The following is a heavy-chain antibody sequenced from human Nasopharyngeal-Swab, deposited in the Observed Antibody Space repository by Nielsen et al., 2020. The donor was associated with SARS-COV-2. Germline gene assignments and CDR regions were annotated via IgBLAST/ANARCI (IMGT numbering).Heavy chain of an antibody. CDR3: ARDEGCFDY. Sequence: LSLTCAASGFTFSSYAMHWVRQAPGKGLEWVAVISYDGGNKYYADSVKGRFTISRDNSKNTLYLQMNSLRAEDTAVYYCARDEGCFDYWGQGTLVTVSS. V-gene: IGHV3-30-3*01. CDR1: GFTFSSYA. D-gene: IGHD2-15*01. J-gene: IGHJ4*02. CDR2: ISYDGGNK.